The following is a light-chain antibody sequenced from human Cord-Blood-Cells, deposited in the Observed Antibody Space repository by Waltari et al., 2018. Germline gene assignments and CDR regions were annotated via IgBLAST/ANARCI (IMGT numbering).Light chain of an antibody. Sequence: QSALTQPASVSGPPGQSITIPSTGTSSAVGGYHLVSWYQQHPGKAPKLMIYEGSKRPSGVSNRFSGSKSGNTASLTISGLQAEDEADYYCCSYAGSSTWVFGGGTKLTVL. V-gene: IGLV2-23*01. CDR3: CSYAGSSTWV. CDR2: EGS. J-gene: IGLJ3*02. CDR1: SSAVGGYHL.